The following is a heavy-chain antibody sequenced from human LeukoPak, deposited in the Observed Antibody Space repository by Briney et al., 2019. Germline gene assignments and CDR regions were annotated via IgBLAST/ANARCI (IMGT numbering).Heavy chain of an antibody. CDR1: GYTFATYG. J-gene: IGHJ4*02. V-gene: IGHV1-18*01. CDR2: ISAYNGHR. CDR3: ARDQGGGNCDF. D-gene: IGHD2-21*01. Sequence: ATVKLSCKAAGYTFATYGFSWMRQAPGQGLEWMGWISAYNGHRTYAQNFQGRVSMTTDSSTNTAYMELRSLRPDDTAVYYCARDQGGGNCDFWGQGSLVTVSS.